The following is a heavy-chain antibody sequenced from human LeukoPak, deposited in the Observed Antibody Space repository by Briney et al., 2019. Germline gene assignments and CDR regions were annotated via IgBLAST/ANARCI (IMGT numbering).Heavy chain of an antibody. CDR2: LYHSGSS. D-gene: IGHD3-16*01. V-gene: IGHV4-38-2*02. CDR3: ARPGDDVWGGPYYFDY. CDR1: GYSINSGYY. Sequence: SETLTLTCTVSGYSINSGYYWGWIRQPPGKGLEWIGSLYHSGSSYYNPSLKSRVTISVDTSKNEFSLKLSSVTAADTAVYYCARPGDDVWGGPYYFDYWGQGTLVTVSS. J-gene: IGHJ4*02.